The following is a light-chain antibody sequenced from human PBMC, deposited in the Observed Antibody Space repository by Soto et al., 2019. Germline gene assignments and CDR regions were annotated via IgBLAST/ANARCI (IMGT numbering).Light chain of an antibody. Sequence: ENVLTQSPGTLSLSPGERATLSCRASQSIASTFLAWYQQTPGQAPRLLIYAASRRATGIPDRFSGSGAGTDFTLTISRLEPEDFAVYYCQQYDKSLYTFGQGTKLEIK. V-gene: IGKV3-20*01. CDR2: AAS. CDR3: QQYDKSLYT. J-gene: IGKJ2*01. CDR1: QSIASTF.